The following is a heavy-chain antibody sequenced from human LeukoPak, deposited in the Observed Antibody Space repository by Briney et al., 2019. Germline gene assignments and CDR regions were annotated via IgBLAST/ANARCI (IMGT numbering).Heavy chain of an antibody. Sequence: GGSLRLSCAASGFTFSSYWMSWVRQAPGKGLEWVSVIYSGGSTYYADSVKGRFTISRDNSKNTLYLQMNSLRAEDTAVYYCASRITMVRGVITEFVDYWGQGTLVTVSS. CDR2: IYSGGST. V-gene: IGHV3-53*01. D-gene: IGHD3-10*01. CDR3: ASRITMVRGVITEFVDY. CDR1: GFTFSSYW. J-gene: IGHJ4*02.